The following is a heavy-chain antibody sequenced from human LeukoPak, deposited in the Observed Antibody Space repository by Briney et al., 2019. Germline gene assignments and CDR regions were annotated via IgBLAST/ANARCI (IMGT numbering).Heavy chain of an antibody. V-gene: IGHV4-39*07. J-gene: IGHJ5*02. CDR3: ARGGYYYDSSGTKNWFDP. Sequence: SETLSLTCTVSGGSISSSSYCWGWVRQPPGKGLAWIGSIYYTGSTSYNPSLKNRLTISVDTSKNQFSLKLSSVTAADTAVYYCARGGYYYDSSGTKNWFDPWGQGTLVTVSS. CDR2: IYYTGST. D-gene: IGHD3-22*01. CDR1: GGSISSSSYC.